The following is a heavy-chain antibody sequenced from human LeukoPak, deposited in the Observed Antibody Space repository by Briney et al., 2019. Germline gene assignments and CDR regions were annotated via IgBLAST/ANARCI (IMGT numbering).Heavy chain of an antibody. CDR1: GYSISTGYY. J-gene: IGHJ4*02. Sequence: PSGTLSLTCSVSGYSISTGYYWDWIRQSPGRGLEWIGNIYYTGSTYYNPSLKSRVTISVDTSKNQFSLKLTSVTAADTAIYYCARARGGSGTFLSIIDYWGQGTLVTVSS. D-gene: IGHD3-10*01. V-gene: IGHV4-38-2*02. CDR3: ARARGGSGTFLSIIDY. CDR2: IYYTGST.